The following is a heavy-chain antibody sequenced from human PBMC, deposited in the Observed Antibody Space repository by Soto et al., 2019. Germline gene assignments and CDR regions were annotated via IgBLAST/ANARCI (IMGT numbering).Heavy chain of an antibody. D-gene: IGHD3-3*01. CDR2: ISGSGGST. V-gene: IGHV3-23*01. Sequence: GGSLRHSCAAAGFTFSSYAMSWVRQDPGKGLEWVSAISGSGGSTYYADSVKGRFTISRDNSKNTLYLQMNSLRAEDTAVYYCAKPPRHTISGMDVWGQGTTVTVSS. CDR3: AKPPRHTISGMDV. CDR1: GFTFSSYA. J-gene: IGHJ6*02.